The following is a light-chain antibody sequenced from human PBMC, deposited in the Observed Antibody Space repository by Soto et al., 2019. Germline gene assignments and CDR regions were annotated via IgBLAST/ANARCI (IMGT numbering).Light chain of an antibody. CDR2: EVT. Sequence: QSALSQPASVSGTPGQTNTISCTGTSSDVGGYNYVCWYKQHPGKAPQLMIYEVTNRPSGVSDRFSGSKSGNSASLTISGRQAETEADYYCSSYASSSTLYVFGTGTKVT. CDR3: SSYASSSTLYV. CDR1: SSDVGGYNY. V-gene: IGLV2-14*01. J-gene: IGLJ1*01.